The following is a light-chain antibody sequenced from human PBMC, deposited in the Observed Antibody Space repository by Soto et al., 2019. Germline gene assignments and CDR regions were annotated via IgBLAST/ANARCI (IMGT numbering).Light chain of an antibody. CDR3: QQPPYT. Sequence: DIQMTQSPSSLSAPVGDRVTITCRASQTPRTFLNWYQQKPGKAPKLLIYATSTLQSGVPSRFSGRDSGADFTLTINNLQPEDFATYYCQQPPYTFGPGTKVDIK. J-gene: IGKJ3*01. CDR2: ATS. V-gene: IGKV1-39*01. CDR1: QTPRTF.